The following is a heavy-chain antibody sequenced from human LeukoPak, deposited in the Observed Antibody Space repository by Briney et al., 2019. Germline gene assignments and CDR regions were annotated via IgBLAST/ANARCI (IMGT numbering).Heavy chain of an antibody. D-gene: IGHD6-25*01. J-gene: IGHJ3*01. CDR2: ISSRRSYI. Sequence: GGSLRLSCAASGFTFSSYSMNGVRQAPGKGLEWVSSISSRRSYIYYADSVKGRFTISRENAKHSLYLQMNSLRAEDTAVYYCARGVPHGFWGQGTMVTVSS. V-gene: IGHV3-21*01. CDR1: GFTFSSYS. CDR3: ARGVPHGF.